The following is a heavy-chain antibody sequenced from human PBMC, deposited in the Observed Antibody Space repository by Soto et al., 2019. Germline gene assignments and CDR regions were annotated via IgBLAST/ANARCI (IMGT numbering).Heavy chain of an antibody. Sequence: QVQLVQSGAEVKKPGSSVRVSCKASGGTFRSYAISWVRQAPGQGLEWIGGIIPIFGAANYAQKFQGRLTIIADESTSTSYMDLRSLRSDDTAVYYCARSDYCGGDCYAFLDYWGQGTLV. D-gene: IGHD2-21*02. CDR2: IIPIFGAA. CDR1: GGTFRSYA. J-gene: IGHJ4*02. V-gene: IGHV1-69*12. CDR3: ARSDYCGGDCYAFLDY.